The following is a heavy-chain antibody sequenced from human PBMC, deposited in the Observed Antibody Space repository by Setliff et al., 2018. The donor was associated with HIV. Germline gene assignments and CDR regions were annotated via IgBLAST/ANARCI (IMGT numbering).Heavy chain of an antibody. D-gene: IGHD3-10*01. CDR3: VREVRAAYKGPLWFGQSDPRPDTFDI. V-gene: IGHV1-2*04. CDR2: INPYSGGT. Sequence: ASVKVSCKASGYTFTAYYIHWVRQAPGQGLEWMGWINPYSGGTNYAQNFQGWVTMTRDTSITTAYMELSRLTSDDKALYFCVREVRAAYKGPLWFGQSDPRPDTFDIWGQGTMVTVSS. CDR1: GYTFTAYY. J-gene: IGHJ3*02.